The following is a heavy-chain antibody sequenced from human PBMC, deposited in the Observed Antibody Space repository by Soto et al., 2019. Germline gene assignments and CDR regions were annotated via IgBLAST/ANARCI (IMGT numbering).Heavy chain of an antibody. CDR1: GFTFSSHW. D-gene: IGHD2-2*03. CDR3: VDPYFFDY. CDR2: INSDGSGT. Sequence: PGGSLRLSCAASGFTFSSHWMHWVRQAPGKGLVWVSRINSDGSGTSYADSVKGRFTISRDNAKNTLYLQMSSLRAEDTALYYCVDPYFFDYWGQGTLVTVSS. J-gene: IGHJ4*02. V-gene: IGHV3-74*01.